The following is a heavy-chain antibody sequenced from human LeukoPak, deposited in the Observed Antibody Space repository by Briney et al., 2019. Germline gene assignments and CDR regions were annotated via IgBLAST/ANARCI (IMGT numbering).Heavy chain of an antibody. Sequence: PGGSLRLSCAASGFTFSPNGMNWVRQAPGKGLEWVSSISGSSLYIYYVDSVKGRFAISRDNAKNSLYLQMNSLRAEDTAVYYCARDPPYYDRSGYYYDYWGQGALVTVSS. CDR3: ARDPPYYDRSGYYYDY. CDR1: GFTFSPNG. V-gene: IGHV3-21*01. CDR2: ISGSSLYI. D-gene: IGHD3-22*01. J-gene: IGHJ4*02.